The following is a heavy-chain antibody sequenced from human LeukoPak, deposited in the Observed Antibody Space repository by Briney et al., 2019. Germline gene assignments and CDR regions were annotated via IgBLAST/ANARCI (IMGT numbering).Heavy chain of an antibody. V-gene: IGHV1-18*01. D-gene: IGHD3-3*01. CDR3: ARNNPAWGSFWSGYYDDSSWFDP. J-gene: IGHJ5*02. CDR2: ISAYNGNT. Sequence: ASVKVSCKASGYTFTSYGISWVRQAPGQGLEWMGWISAYNGNTNYAQKLQGRVTMTTDPSTSTAYMDLRSLRSDDTAVYYCARNNPAWGSFWSGYYDDSSWFDPWGQGTLVTVSS. CDR1: GYTFTSYG.